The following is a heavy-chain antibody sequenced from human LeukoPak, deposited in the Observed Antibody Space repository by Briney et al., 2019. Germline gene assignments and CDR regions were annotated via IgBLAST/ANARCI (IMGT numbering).Heavy chain of an antibody. V-gene: IGHV1-69*05. CDR1: GGTFSSYA. Sequence: SVKVSCKASGGTFSSYAISWVRQAPGQGLEWMGGIIPIFGTANYAQKFQGRVTLTRDKSASTAYMELSSLTSEDTAVYYCARAQGGYDFAAFDIWGQGTVVIVSS. CDR2: IIPIFGTA. D-gene: IGHD5-12*01. CDR3: ARAQGGYDFAAFDI. J-gene: IGHJ3*02.